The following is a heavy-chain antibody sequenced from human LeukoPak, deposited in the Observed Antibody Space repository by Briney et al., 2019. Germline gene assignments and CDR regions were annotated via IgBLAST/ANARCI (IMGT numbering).Heavy chain of an antibody. CDR2: ISGSGGST. V-gene: IGHV3-23*01. D-gene: IGHD1-26*01. Sequence: GGSLRLSCAASGFTFSNYAMSWVRQAPGKGLEWVSAISGSGGSTYYADSVKGRFTISRDNSKNTLYLQMNSLRAEDTAVYYCAKTQVGATIYFDYWGQGTLVTVSS. CDR3: AKTQVGATIYFDY. CDR1: GFTFSNYA. J-gene: IGHJ4*02.